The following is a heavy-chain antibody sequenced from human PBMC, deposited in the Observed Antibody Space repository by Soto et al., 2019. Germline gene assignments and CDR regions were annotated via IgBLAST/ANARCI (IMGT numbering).Heavy chain of an antibody. CDR3: AKSDDTSGYYWIQH. D-gene: IGHD3-22*01. CDR2: ISGSGGNT. V-gene: IGHV3-23*01. CDR1: GFTFSTYA. J-gene: IGHJ1*01. Sequence: EVHLLESGGGLVQPGGSLRLSCAASGFTFSTYAMSWVRQAPGKGLEWVSTISGSGGNTYYADSVKGRFTISRDNSKNTLYLQMNSLRAEDTAVYYCAKSDDTSGYYWIQHWGQGTLVIVSS.